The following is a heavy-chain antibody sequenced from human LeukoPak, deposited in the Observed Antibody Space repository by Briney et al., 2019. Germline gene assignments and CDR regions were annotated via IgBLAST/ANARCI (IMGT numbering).Heavy chain of an antibody. Sequence: GRSLRLSCAASGFTFSSYGMHWVRQAPGKGLEWVAVISYDGSNKYYADSVKGRFTISRDNSKNTLYLQMNSLRAEDTAVYYCARDEWELLGTLDYWGQGTLVTVSS. J-gene: IGHJ4*02. CDR2: ISYDGSNK. CDR1: GFTFSSYG. V-gene: IGHV3-30*03. D-gene: IGHD1-26*01. CDR3: ARDEWELLGTLDY.